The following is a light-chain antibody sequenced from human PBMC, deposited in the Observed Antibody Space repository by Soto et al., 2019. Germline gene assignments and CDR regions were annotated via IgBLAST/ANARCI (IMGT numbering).Light chain of an antibody. CDR2: SNN. V-gene: IGLV1-44*01. CDR3: AAWDDSLNDYV. J-gene: IGLJ1*01. Sequence: QSVLTQQPSASGTPGQRVTISCSGSSSNIGSNTVNWYRQLPGTAPKLLIYSNNQRPSGVPDRFSGSKSGTSASLAISGLQSEDEADYYCAAWDDSLNDYVFGTGTKVTVL. CDR1: SSNIGSNT.